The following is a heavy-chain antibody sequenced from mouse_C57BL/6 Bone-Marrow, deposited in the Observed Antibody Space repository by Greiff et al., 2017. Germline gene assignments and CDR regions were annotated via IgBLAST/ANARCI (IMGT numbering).Heavy chain of an antibody. CDR2: IDPETGDT. CDR3: THFYDYGSSPAWFAY. D-gene: IGHD1-1*01. V-gene: IGHV14-4*01. J-gene: IGHJ3*01. Sequence: EVQLQQSGAELVRPGASVKLSCTASGFNIKDDYLPWVKQRPEQGLEWIGWIDPETGDTEYASKFQGKATITADPSSNTAYLQLSSLTSEDTAFYYCTHFYDYGSSPAWFAYRGYATLVTASA. CDR1: GFNIKDDY.